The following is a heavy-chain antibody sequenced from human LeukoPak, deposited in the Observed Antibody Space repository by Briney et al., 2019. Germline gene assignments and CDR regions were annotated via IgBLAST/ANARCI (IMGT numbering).Heavy chain of an antibody. D-gene: IGHD2-15*01. CDR3: ARSRCSGGSCYAWGAAFDI. V-gene: IGHV3-48*02. J-gene: IGHJ3*02. Sequence: GGSLRLSCAASGFTFSSYSMNWVRQAPGKGLEWVSYISSSSSTTYYADSVKGRFTISRDNAKNSLYLQMNSLRDEDTAVYYCARSRCSGGSCYAWGAAFDIWGQGTMVTVSS. CDR2: ISSSSSTT. CDR1: GFTFSSYS.